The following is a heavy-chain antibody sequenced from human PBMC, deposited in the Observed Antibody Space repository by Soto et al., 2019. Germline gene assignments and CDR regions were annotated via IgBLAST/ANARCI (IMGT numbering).Heavy chain of an antibody. J-gene: IGHJ4*02. Sequence: SETLSLTCTVSGGSLSSSSYYWGWIRQPPGKGLEWIGSIFYNGNTYYSPSLESRLTISFDTSNNQFSLKLRSLTAADTAVYYCARHTYGIGLAYWGKGTLVTVSS. CDR2: IFYNGNT. CDR1: GGSLSSSSYY. CDR3: ARHTYGIGLAY. D-gene: IGHD4-17*01. V-gene: IGHV4-39*01.